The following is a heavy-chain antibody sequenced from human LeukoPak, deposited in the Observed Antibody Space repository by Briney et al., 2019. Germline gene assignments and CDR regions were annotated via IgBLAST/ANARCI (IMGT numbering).Heavy chain of an antibody. CDR1: GFTFDDYA. D-gene: IGHD2-8*01. Sequence: GGSLRLSCAASGFTFDDYAMHWVRQAPGKGLEWVSGISWNSGSIGYADSVKGRFTISRDNAKNSLYLQMNSLRDEDTAVYYCARVKRMVYVENWFDPWGQGTLVTVSS. V-gene: IGHV3-9*01. CDR3: ARVKRMVYVENWFDP. J-gene: IGHJ5*02. CDR2: ISWNSGSI.